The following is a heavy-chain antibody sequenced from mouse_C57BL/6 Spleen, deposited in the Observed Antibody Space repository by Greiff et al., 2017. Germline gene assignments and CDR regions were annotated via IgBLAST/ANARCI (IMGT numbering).Heavy chain of an antibody. V-gene: IGHV1-80*01. J-gene: IGHJ1*03. CDR1: GYAFSSYW. CDR2: IYPGDGDT. CDR3: ARWGWDDFDV. Sequence: QVQLKESGAELVKPGASVKISCKASGYAFSSYWMNWVKQRPGKGLEWIGQIYPGDGDTNYNGKFKGKATLTADKSSSTAYMQLSSLTSEDSAVYFCARWGWDDFDVWGTGTTVTVSS. D-gene: IGHD4-1*01.